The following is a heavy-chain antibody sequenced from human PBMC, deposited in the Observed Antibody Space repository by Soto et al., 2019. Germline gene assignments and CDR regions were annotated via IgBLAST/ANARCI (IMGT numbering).Heavy chain of an antibody. V-gene: IGHV4-39*01. CDR3: ARHAIVWVPAASGP. D-gene: IGHD2-2*01. J-gene: IGHJ5*02. Sequence: QPRLQESGPGLVKPSETLSLTCTVSGGSISTSSYYWGWIRQPPGKGLEWIGSIFYSGTTYYNPSLKSRVTISVDTSKNQFSLRLSSVTVADTAVYYCARHAIVWVPAASGPWGQGALVTVSS. CDR1: GGSISTSSYY. CDR2: IFYSGTT.